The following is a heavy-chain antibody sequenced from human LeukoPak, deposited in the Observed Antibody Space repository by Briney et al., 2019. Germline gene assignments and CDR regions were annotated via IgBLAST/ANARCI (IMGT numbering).Heavy chain of an antibody. D-gene: IGHD1-26*01. J-gene: IGHJ4*02. Sequence: GGSLRLSCAASGFTLSSYGMHWVRQAPGKGLEWVAVIWYDGSNKYYADSVKGRFTISRDNSKNTLYLQMNSLRAEDTAVYYCARGRGWELLDYWGQGTLVTVSS. CDR3: ARGRGWELLDY. V-gene: IGHV3-33*01. CDR1: GFTLSSYG. CDR2: IWYDGSNK.